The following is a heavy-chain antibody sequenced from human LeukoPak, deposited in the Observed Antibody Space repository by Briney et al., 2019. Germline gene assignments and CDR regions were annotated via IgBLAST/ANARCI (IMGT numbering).Heavy chain of an antibody. V-gene: IGHV3-23*01. CDR1: GFTFSSYA. Sequence: PGGFLRLSCAASGFTFSSYAMSWVRQAPGKGLEWVSTISGSGGSTYYADSVKGRFTISRDNSKNTLYLQMNSLRAEDTAVYYCARGPPPIAAAGTEGAFDIWGQGTMVTVSS. J-gene: IGHJ3*02. CDR2: ISGSGGST. CDR3: ARGPPPIAAAGTEGAFDI. D-gene: IGHD6-13*01.